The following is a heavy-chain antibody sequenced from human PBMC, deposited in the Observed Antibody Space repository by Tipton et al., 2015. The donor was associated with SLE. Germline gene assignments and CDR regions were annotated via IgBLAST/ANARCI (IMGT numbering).Heavy chain of an antibody. CDR1: GGSFSGYY. J-gene: IGHJ4*02. Sequence: TLSLTCAVYGGSFSGYYWSWIRQPPGKGLEWIGEINHSGSTNYNPSLKSRVTISVDTPKKQFSLKLSSVTAADTAVYYCARTLAAQIDYWGQGTLVTVSS. CDR2: INHSGST. CDR3: ARTLAAQIDY. V-gene: IGHV4-34*01. D-gene: IGHD6-6*01.